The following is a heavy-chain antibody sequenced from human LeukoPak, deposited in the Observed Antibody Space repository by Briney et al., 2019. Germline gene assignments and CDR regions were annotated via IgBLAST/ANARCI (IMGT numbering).Heavy chain of an antibody. CDR1: GFTFSSYG. Sequence: PGGSLGLSCAAPGFTFSSYGMHWVRQAPGKGLEWVAVISYDGSNKYYADSVKGRFTISRDNSKNTLYLQMNSLRAEDTAVYYCANSRSSSTSGWDYWGQGTLVTVSS. D-gene: IGHD2-2*01. J-gene: IGHJ4*02. CDR2: ISYDGSNK. CDR3: ANSRSSSTSGWDY. V-gene: IGHV3-30*18.